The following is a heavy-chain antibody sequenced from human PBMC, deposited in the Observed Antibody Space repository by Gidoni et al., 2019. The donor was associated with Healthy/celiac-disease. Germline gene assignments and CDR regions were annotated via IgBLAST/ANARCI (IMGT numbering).Heavy chain of an antibody. CDR3: AREDIVVVPYGMDV. CDR2: INPSGGRT. Sequence: QVQLVQSGAEVKNPGASVQVSCKASGYTFTSYYMHWVRQAPGQGLVWMGIINPSGGRTSYAQKFQGRVTMTRDTSTSTVYMELSSLRSEDTAVYYCAREDIVVVPYGMDVWGQGTTVTVSS. CDR1: GYTFTSYY. J-gene: IGHJ6*02. V-gene: IGHV1-46*01. D-gene: IGHD2-2*01.